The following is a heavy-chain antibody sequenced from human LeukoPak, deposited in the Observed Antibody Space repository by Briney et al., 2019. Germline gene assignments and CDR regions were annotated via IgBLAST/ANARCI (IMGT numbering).Heavy chain of an antibody. D-gene: IGHD2-15*01. V-gene: IGHV3-23*01. CDR1: GFTFSSYA. CDR3: AKAKKYCSGGSCYYFDY. CDR2: ISGSGGST. Sequence: GGSLRLSCAASGFTFSSYAMSWVRQAPGKGLEWVSAISGSGGSTYYADSVKGRSTISRDNSKNTLYLQMNSLRAEDTAVYYCAKAKKYCSGGSCYYFDYWGQGTLVTVSS. J-gene: IGHJ4*02.